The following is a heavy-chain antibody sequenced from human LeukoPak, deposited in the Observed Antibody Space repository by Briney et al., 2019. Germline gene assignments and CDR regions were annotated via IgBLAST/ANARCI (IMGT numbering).Heavy chain of an antibody. D-gene: IGHD6-6*01. Sequence: SVRVSCKASGGTFSSYAISWVRQAPGQGLEWMGGIIPIFGTANYAQKFQGRVTITADESTSTAYMELSSLRSEDTAVYYCASSSSSHYYFDYWGQGTLVTVSS. CDR1: GGTFSSYA. V-gene: IGHV1-69*01. CDR3: ASSSSSHYYFDY. J-gene: IGHJ4*02. CDR2: IIPIFGTA.